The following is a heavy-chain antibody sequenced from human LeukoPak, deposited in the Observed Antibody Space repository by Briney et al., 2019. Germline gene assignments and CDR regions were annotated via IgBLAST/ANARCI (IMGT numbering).Heavy chain of an antibody. D-gene: IGHD4-23*01. CDR3: ARSGNYGGHFDY. J-gene: IGHJ4*02. CDR2: IYYSGST. V-gene: IGHV4-31*03. Sequence: SETLSLTCTVSGGSISSGGYYWSWIRPHPGKGLGWIGYIYYSGSTYYNPSLKSRVTISVDTSKIQFSLKLSSVAAADTAVYYCARSGNYGGHFDYWGQGTLVTVSS. CDR1: GGSISSGGYY.